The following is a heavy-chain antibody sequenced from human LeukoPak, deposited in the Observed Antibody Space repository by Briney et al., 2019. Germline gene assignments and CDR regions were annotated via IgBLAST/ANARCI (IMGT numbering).Heavy chain of an antibody. V-gene: IGHV3-30*04. J-gene: IGHJ6*02. CDR2: ISYDGSNK. CDR3: ARDPGNSGYGMDV. D-gene: IGHD5-12*01. CDR1: GFTFSSYA. Sequence: GGSLRLSCAASGFTFSSYAMHWVRQAPGKGLEWVAAISYDGSNKYCADSVKGRFTISRDNSKNTLYLQMNSLRAEDTAVYYCARDPGNSGYGMDVWGQGTTVLVSS.